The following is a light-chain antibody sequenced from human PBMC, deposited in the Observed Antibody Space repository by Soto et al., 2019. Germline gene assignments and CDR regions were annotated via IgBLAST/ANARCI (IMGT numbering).Light chain of an antibody. CDR1: QSVRTN. CDR2: GAS. J-gene: IGKJ1*01. V-gene: IGKV3-15*01. Sequence: EILMTQSPATLSVSPGERATLSCRATQSVRTNLAWYQHKPGQAPRLLIFGASIRATGISTRFSGSGSGTEFTLTISGLQSEDFAVYFCQQYNGLPRTFGQGTNVEI. CDR3: QQYNGLPRT.